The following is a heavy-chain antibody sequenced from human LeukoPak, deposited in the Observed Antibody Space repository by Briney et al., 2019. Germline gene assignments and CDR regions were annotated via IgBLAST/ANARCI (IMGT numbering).Heavy chain of an antibody. Sequence: RSSETLSLTCTVSGGSISSSSYYWGWIRQPPGKGLEWIGSIYYSGSTYYNPSLKSRVTISVDTSKNQFSLKLSSVTAADTAVYYCAREKDSGYDRPGPNWFDPWGQGTLVTVSS. V-gene: IGHV4-39*07. CDR1: GGSISSSSYY. J-gene: IGHJ5*02. CDR3: AREKDSGYDRPGPNWFDP. D-gene: IGHD5-12*01. CDR2: IYYSGST.